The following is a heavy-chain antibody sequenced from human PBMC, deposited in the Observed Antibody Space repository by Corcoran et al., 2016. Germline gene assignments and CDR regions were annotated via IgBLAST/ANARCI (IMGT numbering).Heavy chain of an antibody. Sequence: QVQLVESGGGVVQPGRSLRLSCVASGFTFRNYGMHWVRQAPGKGLEWVAGIWYDGSKKYYADPVEGRFTISRDNSKNTLFLQMNSLRAGDTAVYYCAKGAIMEMSTSTGWFDPWGQGTLVTVSS. J-gene: IGHJ5*02. CDR2: IWYDGSKK. D-gene: IGHD1-1*01. CDR3: AKGAIMEMSTSTGWFDP. V-gene: IGHV3-33*06. CDR1: GFTFRNYG.